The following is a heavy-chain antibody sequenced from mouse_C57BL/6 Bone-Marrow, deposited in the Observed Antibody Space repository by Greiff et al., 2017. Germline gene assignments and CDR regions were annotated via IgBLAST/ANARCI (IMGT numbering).Heavy chain of an antibody. V-gene: IGHV1-69*01. D-gene: IGHD3-3*01. CDR3: RGGWEDY. CDR2: IDPSDSYT. Sequence: QVQLQQPGAELVMPGASVKLSCKASGYTFTSYWMHWVKQRPGQGLEWIGEIDPSDSYTNYNKKFKGKSTLTVDKSSSTDYVQLSSLTSEDSAVYYCRGGWEDYWGQGTTLTVSS. CDR1: GYTFTSYW. J-gene: IGHJ2*01.